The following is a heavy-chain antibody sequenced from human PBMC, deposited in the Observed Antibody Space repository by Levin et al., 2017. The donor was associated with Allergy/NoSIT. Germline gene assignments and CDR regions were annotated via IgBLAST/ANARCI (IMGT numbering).Heavy chain of an antibody. Sequence: GESLKISCKASGYTFTSYGISWVRQAPGQGLEWMGWISTYNGNTNSAQNLQGRVTMTTDTSTSTAYMELRSLRSDDTAVYYCARGGTYSSSWYVRDAFDSWGQGTMVTVSS. CDR3: ARGGTYSSSWYVRDAFDS. CDR2: ISTYNGNT. D-gene: IGHD6-13*01. J-gene: IGHJ3*02. V-gene: IGHV1-18*01. CDR1: GYTFTSYG.